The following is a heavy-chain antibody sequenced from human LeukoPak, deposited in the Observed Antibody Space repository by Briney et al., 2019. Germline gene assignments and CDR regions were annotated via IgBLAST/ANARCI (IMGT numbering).Heavy chain of an antibody. CDR1: GYTFTGYY. CDR3: ARATGCGGDCQIWDPDYYYGMDV. V-gene: IGHV1-2*02. J-gene: IGHJ6*02. D-gene: IGHD2-21*02. CDR2: INPNSGGT. Sequence: ASVRVSCKASGYTFTGYYMHWVRQAPGQGLEWMGWINPNSGGTNYAQKFQGRVTMTRDTSISTAYMELSRLRSDDTAVYYCARATGCGGDCQIWDPDYYYGMDVWGQGTTVTVSS.